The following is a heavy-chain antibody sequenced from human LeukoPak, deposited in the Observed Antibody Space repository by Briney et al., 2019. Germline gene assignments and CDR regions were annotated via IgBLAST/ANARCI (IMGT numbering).Heavy chain of an antibody. Sequence: PSETLSLTCTVSGGSVSSSSYYWGWIRQPPGKGLEWIGSIYYSGSTHYNPSLKSRVTISVDTSKNQFSLKLSSVTAADTAVYYCARGRDGYNFLNRGEYYYFDYWGQGTLVTVSS. CDR3: ARGRDGYNFLNRGEYYYFDY. CDR1: GGSVSSSSYY. V-gene: IGHV4-39*07. J-gene: IGHJ4*02. D-gene: IGHD5-24*01. CDR2: IYYSGST.